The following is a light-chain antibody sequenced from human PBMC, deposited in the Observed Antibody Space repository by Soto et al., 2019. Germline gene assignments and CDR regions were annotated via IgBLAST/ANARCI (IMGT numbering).Light chain of an antibody. CDR3: SSYRSTSTV. J-gene: IGLJ1*01. CDR1: SSDIGGHNY. CDR2: EVS. Sequence: QSALTQPASVSGSPGQSITISCTGTSSDIGGHNYVSWYQPHPGKAPKLMIYEVSNRPSGVSNRFSGSKSGNTASLTISGLQPEDEADYYCSSYRSTSTVFGTGTKLTVL. V-gene: IGLV2-14*01.